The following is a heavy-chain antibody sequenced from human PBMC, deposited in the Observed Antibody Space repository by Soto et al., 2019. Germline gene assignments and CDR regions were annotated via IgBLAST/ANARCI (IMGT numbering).Heavy chain of an antibody. V-gene: IGHV3-11*01. CDR1: GFNFSDYY. Sequence: PGGSLRLSCSGSGFNFSDYYMNWIRQTPVRGLEWVSSILSLESHKYYAASVMGRFSISRDNAQKSLFLQMNNLRAEDTGIYFCATGLKDASNRPSFASGGPGTPVTVSS. D-gene: IGHD3-16*01. CDR3: ATGLKDASNRPSFAS. CDR2: ILSLESHK. J-gene: IGHJ4*02.